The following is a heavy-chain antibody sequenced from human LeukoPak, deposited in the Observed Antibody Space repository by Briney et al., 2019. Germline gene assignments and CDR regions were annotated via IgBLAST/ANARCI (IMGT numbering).Heavy chain of an antibody. J-gene: IGHJ4*02. CDR2: IYHSGST. Sequence: SQTLSLTCAVSGGSISSGGYSWSWIRQPPGKGLEWIGYIYHSGSTYYNPSLKSRVTISVDRSKNQFSPKLSSVTAADTAVYYCARSSITMIVDYWGQGTLVTVSS. CDR3: ARSSITMIVDY. D-gene: IGHD3-22*01. V-gene: IGHV4-30-2*01. CDR1: GGSISSGGYS.